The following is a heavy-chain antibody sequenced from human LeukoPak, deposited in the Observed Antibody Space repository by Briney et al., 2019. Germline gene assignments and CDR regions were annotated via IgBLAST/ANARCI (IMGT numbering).Heavy chain of an antibody. CDR2: INPNTGAT. D-gene: IGHD6-19*01. J-gene: IGHJ4*02. V-gene: IGHV1-2*02. CDR1: GYTFTGYY. Sequence: ASVKVSCKPSGYTFTGYYLHWVRQAPGQGLEWMGWINPNTGATIYAEKFQGRVPMTRDTSIDTAYMEMRSPRSDDTAVYYCARDRVGSGWPRPWYFEFWGQGSLISVSS. CDR3: ARDRVGSGWPRPWYFEF.